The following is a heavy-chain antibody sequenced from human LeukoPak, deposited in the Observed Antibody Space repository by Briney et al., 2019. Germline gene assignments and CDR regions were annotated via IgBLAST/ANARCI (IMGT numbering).Heavy chain of an antibody. CDR2: IWYDGSNK. D-gene: IGHD5-18*01. J-gene: IGHJ4*02. CDR3: AKDGGPRGYSLSY. Sequence: GGSLRLSCAASGFTFSSYGMHWVRQAPGKGLEWVAVIWYDGSNKYYADSVKGRFTISRDNSKNTLNLQMNSLRAEDTAVYYCAKDGGPRGYSLSYWGQGTLVTVSS. V-gene: IGHV3-33*06. CDR1: GFTFSSYG.